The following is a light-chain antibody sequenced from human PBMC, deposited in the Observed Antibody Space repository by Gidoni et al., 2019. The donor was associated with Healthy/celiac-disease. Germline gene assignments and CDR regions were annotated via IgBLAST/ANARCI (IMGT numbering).Light chain of an antibody. CDR2: EVS. J-gene: IGLJ2*01. CDR1: SSDVGGYNY. CDR3: SSYTSSSTLV. Sequence: QSALTQPASVSGSPGQSITISCTGTSSDVGGYNYVSWYQQHPGKAPKLMIYEVSNRPSGVSNRCSGSKSGNTASLTIYGLQAEDEADDYCSSYTSSSTLVFGGGTKLTVL. V-gene: IGLV2-14*01.